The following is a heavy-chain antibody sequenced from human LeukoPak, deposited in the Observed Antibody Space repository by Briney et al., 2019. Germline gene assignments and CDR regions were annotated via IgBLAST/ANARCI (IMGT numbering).Heavy chain of an antibody. CDR3: ARSFGDYFDY. Sequence: SETLSLTCTVSGGSISSYYWSWIRQPPGKGLEWIGYIYYSGSTNYNPSLKSRVTISEDTSKNQFSLKLSSVTAADTAVYYCARSFGDYFDYWGQGTLVTVSS. D-gene: IGHD3-10*01. CDR2: IYYSGST. CDR1: GGSISSYY. J-gene: IGHJ4*02. V-gene: IGHV4-59*01.